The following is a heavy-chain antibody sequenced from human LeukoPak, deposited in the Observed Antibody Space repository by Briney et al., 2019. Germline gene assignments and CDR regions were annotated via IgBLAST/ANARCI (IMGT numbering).Heavy chain of an antibody. Sequence: PGGSLRLSCAASGFTFSSYSMNWVRQAPGKGLEWVSAISGSGGSTYYADSVKGRFTISRDNSKNTLYLQMNSLRAEDTAVYYCAKEKLRYFDWLYYFDYWGQGTLVTVSS. D-gene: IGHD3-9*01. CDR2: ISGSGGST. J-gene: IGHJ4*02. V-gene: IGHV3-23*01. CDR3: AKEKLRYFDWLYYFDY. CDR1: GFTFSSYS.